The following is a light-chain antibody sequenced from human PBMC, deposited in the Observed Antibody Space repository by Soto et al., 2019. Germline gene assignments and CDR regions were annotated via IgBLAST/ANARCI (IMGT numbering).Light chain of an antibody. CDR3: QQYGSSPWT. CDR1: QSVSSN. CDR2: GAS. V-gene: IGKV3-20*01. J-gene: IGKJ1*01. Sequence: ETVLTQSPGTLSLSPGERATLSCRASQSVSSNLAWYQQKPGQAPRLLIYGASSRATGIPDRFSGSGSGTDFTLTIRRLEPEDFAVYYCQQYGSSPWTFGQGTKVEIK.